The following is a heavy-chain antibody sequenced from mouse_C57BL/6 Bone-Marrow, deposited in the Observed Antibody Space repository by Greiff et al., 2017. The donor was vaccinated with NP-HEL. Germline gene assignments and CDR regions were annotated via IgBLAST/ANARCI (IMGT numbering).Heavy chain of an antibody. V-gene: IGHV5-4*01. CDR2: ISDGGSYT. Sequence: EVKLVESGGGLVKPGGSLKLSCAASGFTFSSYAMSWVRQTPEKRLEWVATISDGGSYTYYPDNVKGRFTISRDNAKNNLYLQMSHLKSEDTAMYYCARDRGETGAMDYWGQGTSVTVSS. CDR3: ARDRGETGAMDY. J-gene: IGHJ4*01. CDR1: GFTFSSYA.